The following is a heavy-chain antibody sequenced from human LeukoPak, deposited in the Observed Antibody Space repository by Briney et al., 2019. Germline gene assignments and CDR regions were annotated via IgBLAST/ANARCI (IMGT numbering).Heavy chain of an antibody. CDR1: GGSVSHTNYY. D-gene: IGHD1-26*01. Sequence: SETLSLTCSVSGGSVSHTNYYWSWIRQPPGKGLEGLGSVGYSGYMYQTPPHTSRVNISVDTSQTQFSLTMTSVTAADTALYYCARSVFSGSSAFDLWGHGPLVTVSS. V-gene: IGHV4-39*07. CDR2: VGYSGYM. J-gene: IGHJ1*01. CDR3: ARSVFSGSSAFDL.